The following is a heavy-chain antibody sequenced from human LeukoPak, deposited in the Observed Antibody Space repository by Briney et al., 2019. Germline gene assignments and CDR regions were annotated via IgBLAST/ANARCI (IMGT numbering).Heavy chain of an antibody. CDR1: GFTFRNYG. V-gene: IGHV3-30*02. J-gene: IGHJ4*02. Sequence: GGSLRLSCAASGFTFRNYGMHWVRQAPGKGLEWVALIWYDGSNKNYADSVKGRFTISRDNSKNTLYLQMNSLRIEDTAVYYCATLRADSSGWYYFDYWGQGTLVTVSS. CDR2: IWYDGSNK. D-gene: IGHD6-19*01. CDR3: ATLRADSSGWYYFDY.